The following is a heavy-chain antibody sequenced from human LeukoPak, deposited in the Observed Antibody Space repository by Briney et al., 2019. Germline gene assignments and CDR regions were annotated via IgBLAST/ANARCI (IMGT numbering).Heavy chain of an antibody. Sequence: QPGRSLRLSCAASGFTFSSHGMNWVRQAPGKGLEWVSGISPSGGITYYTDSVKGRFTISRDNSKNTVSLQMNSLRGDDTAVYYCAKDDAWGRYKDWGQGTLVTVSS. J-gene: IGHJ1*01. CDR2: ISPSGGIT. CDR3: AKDDAWGRYKD. V-gene: IGHV3-23*01. CDR1: GFTFSSHG. D-gene: IGHD3-16*01.